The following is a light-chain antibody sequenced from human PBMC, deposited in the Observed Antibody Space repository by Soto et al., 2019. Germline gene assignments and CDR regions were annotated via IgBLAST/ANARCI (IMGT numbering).Light chain of an antibody. CDR1: SSDVGGYNY. Sequence: QPALTQPASVSGSPGQSITISCTGTSSDVGGYNYVSWYQQHPGKAPKLMIYDVSNRPSGVSNRFSGSKSGNTASLTISGLQAEDEADYYCSSYTSSSTSWVFGGGTKLTVL. CDR3: SSYTSSSTSWV. CDR2: DVS. J-gene: IGLJ3*02. V-gene: IGLV2-14*01.